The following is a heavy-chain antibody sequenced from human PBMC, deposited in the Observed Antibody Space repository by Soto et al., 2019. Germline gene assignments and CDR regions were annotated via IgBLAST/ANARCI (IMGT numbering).Heavy chain of an antibody. CDR3: ARVLPHDYYDSSGLFDY. J-gene: IGHJ4*02. Sequence: QVQLVESGGGVVQPGRSLRLSCAASGFTFSSYGMHWVRQAPGKGLEWVAVIWYDGSNKYYADSVKGRFTISRDNSKNTLYLQMNSLRAEDTAVYYCARVLPHDYYDSSGLFDYWGQGTLVTVSS. CDR1: GFTFSSYG. V-gene: IGHV3-33*01. D-gene: IGHD3-22*01. CDR2: IWYDGSNK.